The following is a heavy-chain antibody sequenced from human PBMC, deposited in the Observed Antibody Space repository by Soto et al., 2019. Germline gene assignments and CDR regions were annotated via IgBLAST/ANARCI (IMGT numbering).Heavy chain of an antibody. J-gene: IGHJ4*02. Sequence: PGESLKISCKGSGYSFTSYWISWVRQMPGKGLEWMGRIDPSDSYTNYSPSFQGHVTISADKSISTAYLQWSSLKASDTAMYYCASTRHYYDSSGYSPDYWRQGTLVTVSS. D-gene: IGHD3-22*01. V-gene: IGHV5-10-1*01. CDR1: GYSFTSYW. CDR2: IDPSDSYT. CDR3: ASTRHYYDSSGYSPDY.